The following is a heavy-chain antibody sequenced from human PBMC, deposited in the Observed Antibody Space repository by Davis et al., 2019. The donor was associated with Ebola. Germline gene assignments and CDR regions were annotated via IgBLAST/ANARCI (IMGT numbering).Heavy chain of an antibody. V-gene: IGHV1-18*01. CDR3: ARRDYPAIY. CDR2: ISAYNGNT. J-gene: IGHJ4*02. CDR1: GYTFTRYT. Sequence: AASVKVSCKASGYTFTRYTMHWVRQAPGQGLEWMGWISAYNGNTNYAQKLQGRVTMTTDTSTSTAYMELRSLRSDDTAVYYCARRDYPAIYWGQGTLVTVSS. D-gene: IGHD4-11*01.